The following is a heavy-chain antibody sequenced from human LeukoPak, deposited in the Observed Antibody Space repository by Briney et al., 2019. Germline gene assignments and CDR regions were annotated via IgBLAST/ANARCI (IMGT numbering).Heavy chain of an antibody. V-gene: IGHV3-66*02. D-gene: IGHD6-13*01. Sequence: GGSLRLSCAASGFNVSSNYMTWIRQAPGKGPEWVSLIYGADAAYYAESVRGRFMISRDNLKNTLFLQMNSLRVEDTALYYCVTSTGQQFIPYDYWGQGTHVTVSS. CDR1: GFNVSSNY. CDR2: IYGADAA. J-gene: IGHJ4*02. CDR3: VTSTGQQFIPYDY.